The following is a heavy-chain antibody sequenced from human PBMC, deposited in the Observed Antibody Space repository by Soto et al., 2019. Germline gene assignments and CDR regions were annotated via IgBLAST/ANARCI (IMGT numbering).Heavy chain of an antibody. Sequence: AASVKVSCKASGGTFSSYAISWVRQAPGQGLEWMGGIIPIFGTANYAQKFQGRVTITADESTSTAYMELSSLRSEDTAVYYCARDLRQLVGDYYYYGMDVWGQGTTVTVSS. CDR3: ARDLRQLVGDYYYYGMDV. D-gene: IGHD6-6*01. J-gene: IGHJ6*02. CDR1: GGTFSSYA. CDR2: IIPIFGTA. V-gene: IGHV1-69*13.